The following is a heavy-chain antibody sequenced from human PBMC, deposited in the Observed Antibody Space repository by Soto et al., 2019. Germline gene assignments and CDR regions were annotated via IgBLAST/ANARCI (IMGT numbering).Heavy chain of an antibody. V-gene: IGHV4-38-2*02. Sequence: PSETLSLTCSVSSYSVNSGFFWGWIRQPPGKGLGWIGSIFHTGDTYYNPSLKSRITMSVDTSRNEFSLKLTSLTAADTAVYYCARDTNSLDPWGQGTLVTVSS. CDR1: SYSVNSGFF. CDR2: IFHTGDT. CDR3: ARDTNSLDP. J-gene: IGHJ5*02. D-gene: IGHD3-16*01.